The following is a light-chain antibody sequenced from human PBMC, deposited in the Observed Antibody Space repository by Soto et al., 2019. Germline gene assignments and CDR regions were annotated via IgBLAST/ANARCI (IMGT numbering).Light chain of an antibody. J-gene: IGKJ2*03. V-gene: IGKV3-20*01. CDR2: AVS. Sequence: EIVLTQSPGTLSLSPGERATLSCRASQSVDSGYLAWYQQKPGQAPRLLIYAVSSRATGIPDRFSGSGSGTDFTLTISRLEPEDFAEYYCQQYGNSPRYSFGQGTKLELK. CDR1: QSVDSGY. CDR3: QQYGNSPRYS.